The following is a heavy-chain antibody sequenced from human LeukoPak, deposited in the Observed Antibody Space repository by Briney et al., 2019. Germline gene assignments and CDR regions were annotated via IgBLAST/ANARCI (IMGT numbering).Heavy chain of an antibody. Sequence: PSETLSFTCAVYGGAFSGYYCSWIRQPPGKGLEWIGEINHSGSTNYNPSLKSRVAISVDTSKNQFSLKLSSVTAADTAVYYCCLQTGQNEGYDFDYWGQGTLVTVSS. V-gene: IGHV4-34*01. CDR3: CLQTGQNEGYDFDY. J-gene: IGHJ4*02. CDR2: INHSGST. D-gene: IGHD1-14*01. CDR1: GGAFSGYY.